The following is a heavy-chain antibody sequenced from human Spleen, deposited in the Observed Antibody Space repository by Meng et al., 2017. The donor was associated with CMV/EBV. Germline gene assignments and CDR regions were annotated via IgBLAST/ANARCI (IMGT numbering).Heavy chain of an antibody. CDR1: GGTFSSYA. J-gene: IGHJ5*02. D-gene: IGHD3-10*01. V-gene: IGHV1-69*05. Sequence: SVKVSCKASGGTFSSYAISWVRQAPGQGLEWMGGIIPIFGTANYAQKFQGRVTITTDESTSTAYMELSSLRSEDTAVYYCARDRLGGELLQTWGQGTLVTVSS. CDR2: IIPIFGTA. CDR3: ARDRLGGELLQT.